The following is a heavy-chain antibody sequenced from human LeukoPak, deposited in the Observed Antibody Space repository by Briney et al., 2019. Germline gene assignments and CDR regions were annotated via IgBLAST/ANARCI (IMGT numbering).Heavy chain of an antibody. D-gene: IGHD3-9*01. V-gene: IGHV3-23*01. CDR1: GLTFSSYA. CDR2: ITGSGGWA. Sequence: GGSLRLSCAASGLTFSSYAMMWLRQAPGKGLEWVSAITGSGGWALYADFVKGRFTISRDNSKNTLYLQMSSLRAEDTAVYYCAKADYDILIGYYPSFDQWGQGTQVTVSS. CDR3: AKADYDILIGYYPSFDQ. J-gene: IGHJ4*02.